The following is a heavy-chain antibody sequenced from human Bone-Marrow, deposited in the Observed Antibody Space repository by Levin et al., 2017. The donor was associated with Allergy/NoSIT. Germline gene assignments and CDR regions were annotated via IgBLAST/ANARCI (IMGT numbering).Heavy chain of an antibody. V-gene: IGHV1-8*01. J-gene: IGHJ4*02. Sequence: ASVKVSCKASGYTFTSYDINWVRQATGQGLEWMGWMNPNSGNTGYAQKFQGRVTMTRNTSISTAYMELSSLRSEDTAVYYCAREEIIAAAGSTVWHFDYWGQGTLVTVSS. CDR2: MNPNSGNT. CDR1: GYTFTSYD. CDR3: AREEIIAAAGSTVWHFDY. D-gene: IGHD6-13*01.